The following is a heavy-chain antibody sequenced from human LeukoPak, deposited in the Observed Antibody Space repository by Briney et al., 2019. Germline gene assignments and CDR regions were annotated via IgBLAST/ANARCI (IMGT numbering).Heavy chain of an antibody. Sequence: GGSLRLSCAASGFTFSSYSMNWVRQAPGKGLEWVSGISASDGTTYYADSVKGRFIISRDNSKSTLYLLMNTLRAEDTAVYYCAKSDSSDYFVPHGNLDNWGQGTLVTVTS. J-gene: IGHJ4*02. V-gene: IGHV3-23*01. CDR1: GFTFSSYS. CDR3: AKSDSSDYFVPHGNLDN. CDR2: ISASDGTT. D-gene: IGHD3-22*01.